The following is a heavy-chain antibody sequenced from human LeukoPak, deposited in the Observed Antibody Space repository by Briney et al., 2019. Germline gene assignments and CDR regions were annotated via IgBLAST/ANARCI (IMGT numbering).Heavy chain of an antibody. V-gene: IGHV4-34*01. J-gene: IGHJ4*02. CDR2: INHSGST. Sequence: SETLSLTCAVYGGSFSGYYWSWIRQPPGKGLEWIGEINHSGSTNYNPSLKSRATISVDTSKNQFSLKLSSVTAADTAVYYCATRPYFWSGYYDYWGQGTLVTVSS. CDR1: GGSFSGYY. CDR3: ATRPYFWSGYYDY. D-gene: IGHD3-3*01.